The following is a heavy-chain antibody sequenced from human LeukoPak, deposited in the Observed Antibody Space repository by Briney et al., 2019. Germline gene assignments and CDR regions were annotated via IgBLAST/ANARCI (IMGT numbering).Heavy chain of an antibody. CDR2: ISYDGSNK. Sequence: GGSLRLSCAASGFTFSSYGMHWVRQAPGKGLEWVAVISYDGSNKYYADSVKGRFTISRDNSKNTLYLQMNSLRAEDTAVYYCASQRRSGADWGQGTLVTASS. D-gene: IGHD6-19*01. V-gene: IGHV3-30*19. CDR1: GFTFSSYG. CDR3: ASQRRSGAD. J-gene: IGHJ4*02.